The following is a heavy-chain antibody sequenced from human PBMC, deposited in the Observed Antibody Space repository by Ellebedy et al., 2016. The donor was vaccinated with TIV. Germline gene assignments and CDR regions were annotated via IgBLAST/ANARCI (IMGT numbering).Heavy chain of an antibody. Sequence: GGSLRLSCAASGFTFSSYAMSWVRQAPGKGLEWVGRIKRTADRGTTDYAAPVKGKFIISRDDSRNTLYLEMNNLATEDTGVYFCTAEQWELYYWGQGTLVTVSS. CDR2: IKRTADRGTT. J-gene: IGHJ4*02. V-gene: IGHV3-15*01. CDR1: GFTFSSYA. D-gene: IGHD1-26*01. CDR3: TAEQWELYY.